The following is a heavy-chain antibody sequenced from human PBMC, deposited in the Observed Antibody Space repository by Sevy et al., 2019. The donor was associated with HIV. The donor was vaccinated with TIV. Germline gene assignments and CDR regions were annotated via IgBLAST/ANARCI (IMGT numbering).Heavy chain of an antibody. J-gene: IGHJ4*02. Sequence: GGSLRLSCAASGFTFSSYGMRWVRQAPGKGLEWVAFIRYEGSNKYYAHSVKGRFTITRDNSKNTLYLQMNRLGAEDTAVYYCAKDTDAYCGGDCYGTYFDYWGQGTLVTVSS. CDR2: IRYEGSNK. CDR3: AKDTDAYCGGDCYGTYFDY. CDR1: GFTFSSYG. D-gene: IGHD2-21*01. V-gene: IGHV3-30*02.